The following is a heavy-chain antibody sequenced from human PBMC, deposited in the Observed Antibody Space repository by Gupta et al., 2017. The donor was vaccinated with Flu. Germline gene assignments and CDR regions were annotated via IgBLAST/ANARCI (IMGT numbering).Heavy chain of an antibody. CDR1: YTFTSHW. D-gene: IGHD3-22*01. CDR3: ARDHSSADISGWWFDP. V-gene: IGHV1-46*04. Sequence: YTFTSHWMHWVRQAPGQGLEWVAIINPSDGSTHYAQQLQDRVTLTRDTSTNTVYMGLSGLRSEDTAVYYCARDHSSADISGWWFDPWGQGTLVTVSA. J-gene: IGHJ5*02. CDR2: INPSDGST.